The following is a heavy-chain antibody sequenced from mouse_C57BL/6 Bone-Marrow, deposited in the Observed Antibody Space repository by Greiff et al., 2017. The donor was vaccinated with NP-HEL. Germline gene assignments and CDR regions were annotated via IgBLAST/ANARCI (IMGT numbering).Heavy chain of an antibody. CDR2: FHPYNDDT. D-gene: IGHD2-2*01. CDR3: ARNGGLRRGWYFDV. V-gene: IGHV1-47*01. CDR1: GYTFTTYP. Sequence: VKVVESGAELVKPGASVKMSCKASGYTFTTYPIEWMKQNHGKSLEWIGNFHPYNDDTKYNEKFKGKATLTVEKSSSTVYLELSRLTSDDSAVYYCARNGGLRRGWYFDVWGTGTTVTVSS. J-gene: IGHJ1*03.